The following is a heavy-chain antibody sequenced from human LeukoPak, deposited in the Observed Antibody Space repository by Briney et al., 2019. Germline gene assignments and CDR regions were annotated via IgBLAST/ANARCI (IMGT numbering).Heavy chain of an antibody. Sequence: ASVKVSCKASGYTFTSYYMHWVRQAPGQGLEWMGIINPSGGSTSYAQKFQGRVTMTRDTSTSTVYTELSSLRSEDTAVYYCARDRVTVTTRRHFDYWGQGTLVTVSS. CDR3: ARDRVTVTTRRHFDY. J-gene: IGHJ4*02. CDR2: INPSGGST. D-gene: IGHD4-17*01. V-gene: IGHV1-46*01. CDR1: GYTFTSYY.